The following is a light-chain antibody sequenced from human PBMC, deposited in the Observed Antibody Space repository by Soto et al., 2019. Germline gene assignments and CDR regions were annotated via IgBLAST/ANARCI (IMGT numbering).Light chain of an antibody. V-gene: IGKV1-5*01. CDR1: QSISSW. Sequence: DIQMTQSPSTLSASVGDRVTITCRASQSISSWLAGYQQKPGKAPKILIYDPSSMESGVPSRFSGSRSWTEFSLTISSRQPDDFATYYCQQYNSYSSFTFGQGTKLEIK. CDR2: DPS. J-gene: IGKJ2*01. CDR3: QQYNSYSSFT.